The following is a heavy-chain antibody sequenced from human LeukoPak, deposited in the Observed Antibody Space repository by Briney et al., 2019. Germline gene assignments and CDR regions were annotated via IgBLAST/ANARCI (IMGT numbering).Heavy chain of an antibody. CDR3: ARGRGEVPDY. V-gene: IGHV3-30*03. D-gene: IGHD2-2*01. CDR2: ISYDGSNK. J-gene: IGHJ4*02. CDR1: GFTFSSYG. Sequence: GRSLRLSCAASGFTFSSYGMHWVRQAPGKGLEWVAVISYDGSNKYYADSVKGRFTISRDNSKNTLYLQMNSLRAEDTAVYYCARGRGEVPDYWGQGTLVTVSS.